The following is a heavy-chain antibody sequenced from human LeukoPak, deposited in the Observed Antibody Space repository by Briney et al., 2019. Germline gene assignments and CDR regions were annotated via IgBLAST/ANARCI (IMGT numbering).Heavy chain of an antibody. V-gene: IGHV3-30*18. D-gene: IGHD6-6*01. J-gene: IGHJ4*02. Sequence: GGSLRLSCAASGFTFSSYGMHWVRQAPGKGLEWVAVISYDGSNKYYADSVKGRFTISRDNSKNTLYLQMNSLRAEDTAVYYCAKGSSPFDYWGQGTLVTVSS. CDR3: AKGSSPFDY. CDR1: GFTFSSYG. CDR2: ISYDGSNK.